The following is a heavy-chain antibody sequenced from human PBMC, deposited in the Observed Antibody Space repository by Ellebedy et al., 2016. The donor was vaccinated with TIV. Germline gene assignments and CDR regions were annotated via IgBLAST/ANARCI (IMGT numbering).Heavy chain of an antibody. Sequence: SETLSLTCTVSGGSISRSSYYWGWIRQPPGKGLEWIGSIYYSGSTDYNPSLKSRVTISADTSKNQFSLKLSSVTAADTAVYYCARLGMLLESRGDYWGQGTLVTVSS. CDR3: ARLGMLLESRGDY. CDR1: GGSISRSSYY. V-gene: IGHV4-39*01. CDR2: IYYSGST. J-gene: IGHJ4*02. D-gene: IGHD2-8*01.